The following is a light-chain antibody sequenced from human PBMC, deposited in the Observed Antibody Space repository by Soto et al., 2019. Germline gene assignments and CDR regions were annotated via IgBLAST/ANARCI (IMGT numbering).Light chain of an antibody. CDR3: SSYTSSSTLV. Sequence: SVLTKPASVSGSPGQWITISCTGTSSDVGGYNYVSWYQQHPGKAPKLMIYDVSNRPSGVSNRFSGSKSGNTASLTISGLQAEDEADYYCSSYTSSSTLVFGTGTKVTVL. J-gene: IGLJ1*01. V-gene: IGLV2-14*01. CDR2: DVS. CDR1: SSDVGGYNY.